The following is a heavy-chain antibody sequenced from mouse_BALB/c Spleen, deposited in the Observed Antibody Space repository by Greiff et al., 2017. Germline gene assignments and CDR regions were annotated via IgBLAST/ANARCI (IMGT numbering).Heavy chain of an antibody. J-gene: IGHJ1*01. CDR1: GDSITSGY. CDR3: ARDTTVSYWYFDV. CDR2: ISYSGST. V-gene: IGHV3-8*02. Sequence: EVQLQESGPSLVKPSQTLSLTCSVTGDSITSGYWNWIRKFPGNKLEYMGYISYSGSTYYNPSLKSRISITRDTSKNQYYLQLNSVTTEDTATYYCARDTTVSYWYFDVWGAGTTVTVSS. D-gene: IGHD1-1*01.